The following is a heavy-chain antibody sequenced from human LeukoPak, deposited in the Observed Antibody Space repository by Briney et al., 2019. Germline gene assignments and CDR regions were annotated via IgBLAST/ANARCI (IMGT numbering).Heavy chain of an antibody. J-gene: IGHJ3*02. CDR3: ARDHYYDSLWGAFDI. Sequence: RPGGSLRLSCAASGFTFDDYGMSWVRQAPGKGLEWVSGINWNGGSTGYADSVKGRFTISRDNAKNSLYLQINSLRAEDTALYYCARDHYYDSLWGAFDIWGQGTMVTVSS. CDR1: GFTFDDYG. V-gene: IGHV3-20*04. D-gene: IGHD3-22*01. CDR2: INWNGGST.